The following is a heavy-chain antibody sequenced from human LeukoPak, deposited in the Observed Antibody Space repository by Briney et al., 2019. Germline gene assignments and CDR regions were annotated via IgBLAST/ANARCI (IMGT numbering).Heavy chain of an antibody. CDR3: ARDSRGGAAVAGRVDY. Sequence: ASVKVSCKASGYTFTSYDINWVRQATGQGLEWMGWMNPNSGNTGYAQKFQGRVTMTRNTSISTAYMELRSLRSDDTAVYYCARDSRGGAAVAGRVDYWGQGTLVTVSS. CDR1: GYTFTSYD. V-gene: IGHV1-8*01. J-gene: IGHJ4*02. D-gene: IGHD6-19*01. CDR2: MNPNSGNT.